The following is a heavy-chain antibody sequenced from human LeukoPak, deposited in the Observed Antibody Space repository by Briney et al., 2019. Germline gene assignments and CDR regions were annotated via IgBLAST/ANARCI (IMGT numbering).Heavy chain of an antibody. CDR2: IYYSGST. V-gene: IGHV4-59*08. Sequence: SETLSLTCTVSGGSISSYYWSWIRQPPGKGLEWIGYIYYSGSTNYNPSLKSRVTISVDTSKNQLSLKLSSVTAADTAVYYCASQSGYYSAFDIWGQGTMVTVSS. CDR3: ASQSGYYSAFDI. J-gene: IGHJ3*02. CDR1: GGSISSYY. D-gene: IGHD3-22*01.